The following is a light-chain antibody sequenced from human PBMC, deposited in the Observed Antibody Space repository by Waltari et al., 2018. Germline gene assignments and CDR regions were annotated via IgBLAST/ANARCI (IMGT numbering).Light chain of an antibody. V-gene: IGKV1-33*01. CDR2: DAS. CDR3: QQYDDPLT. CDR1: QDINKF. Sequence: DIQMTQSPSSLSASVGDRVTITCQASQDINKFLNWYQQKPEKAPKLLISDASKLQTGAPSRFTGSGSGTHFTFTISSLHPEDVATYYCQQYDDPLTFGGGTKVEIK. J-gene: IGKJ4*01.